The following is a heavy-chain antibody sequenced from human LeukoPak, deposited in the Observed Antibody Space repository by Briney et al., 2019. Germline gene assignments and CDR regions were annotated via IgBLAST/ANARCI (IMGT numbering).Heavy chain of an antibody. D-gene: IGHD3-3*01. V-gene: IGHV3-30*02. CDR3: SKDRGVFGVAYSLDY. CDR2: IRYDGINE. Sequence: GGSLRLSCAASGFRFSSYGMHWVRQAPGKGLDWVAYIRYDGINEYYADSVKGRFTISRDLSKSTLFLQMNSLRPEDTAVYYCSKDRGVFGVAYSLDYWGQGTLVTVSS. CDR1: GFRFSSYG. J-gene: IGHJ4*02.